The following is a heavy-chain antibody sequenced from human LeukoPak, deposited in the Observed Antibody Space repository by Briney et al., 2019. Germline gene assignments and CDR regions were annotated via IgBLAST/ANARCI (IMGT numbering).Heavy chain of an antibody. CDR1: DDSISSTNYY. V-gene: IGHV4-39*01. D-gene: IGHD6-19*01. CDR2: IYYSGSA. CDR3: TRPGSSGWY. Sequence: SETLSLTCSVSDDSISSTNYYWGWIRQPPGKGLEWIGNIYYSGSASYNPSLKSRVTMSVDTSKKQFSLKLNSVTAADTAVYYCTRPGSSGWYWGQGTLVTFSS. J-gene: IGHJ4*02.